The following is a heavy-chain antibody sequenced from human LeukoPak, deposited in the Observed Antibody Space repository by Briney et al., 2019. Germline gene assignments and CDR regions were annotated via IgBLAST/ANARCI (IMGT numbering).Heavy chain of an antibody. V-gene: IGHV4-34*01. Sequence: PSETLSLTCAVYGGSFSGYYWSWIHQPPGKGLEWMGEINHSGSTNYNPSLKSRVTISVDTSKNQFSLKLSSVTAADTAVYYCARLPPIVVVPAATRWYYYGMDVWGQGTTVTVSS. CDR3: ARLPPIVVVPAATRWYYYGMDV. J-gene: IGHJ6*02. D-gene: IGHD2-2*01. CDR2: INHSGST. CDR1: GGSFSGYY.